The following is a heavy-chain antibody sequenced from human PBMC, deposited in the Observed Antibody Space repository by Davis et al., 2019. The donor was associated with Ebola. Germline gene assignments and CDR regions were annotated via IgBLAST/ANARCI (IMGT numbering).Heavy chain of an antibody. CDR3: ARNNSGIPFDY. Sequence: PSDTLSLTCTVSGGSMSNSVYYWGWIRQAPGKGLEWIGSIYYSGSTHYNPSLKNRLTMSVDTSKNQVSLHLSSVTAADTAVYYCARNNSGIPFDYWGQGTLVTVSP. CDR2: IYYSGST. J-gene: IGHJ4*02. CDR1: GGSMSNSVYY. D-gene: IGHD1-1*01. V-gene: IGHV4-39*07.